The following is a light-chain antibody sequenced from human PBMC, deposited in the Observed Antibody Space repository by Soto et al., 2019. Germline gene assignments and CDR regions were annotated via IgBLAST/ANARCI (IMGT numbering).Light chain of an antibody. CDR1: QSVSSY. J-gene: IGKJ5*01. Sequence: LSGGILPKYQGERATLSCTASQSVSSYLPWYQQQPGQAPRLLIYDASNRATGIPSRYSGSGSGTDSTLTISSLEPEDFGLYYCQQSRMWLLTFGQGPRLEIK. CDR3: QQSRMWLLT. V-gene: IGKV3-11*01. CDR2: DAS.